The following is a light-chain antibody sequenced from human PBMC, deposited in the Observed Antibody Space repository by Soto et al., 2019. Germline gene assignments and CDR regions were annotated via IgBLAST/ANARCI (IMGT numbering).Light chain of an antibody. CDR3: SSYTSSNTLV. CDR1: SSDVGGYNY. CDR2: DVS. V-gene: IGLV2-14*01. J-gene: IGLJ2*01. Sequence: SALTQPASVSGSPGQSITISCTGTSSDVGGYNYVAWYQQHPGKAPKLMIHDVSNRPSGVSNRFSGSKSGNTASLTISGLQAEDEADYYCSSYTSSNTLVFGGGTKLTVL.